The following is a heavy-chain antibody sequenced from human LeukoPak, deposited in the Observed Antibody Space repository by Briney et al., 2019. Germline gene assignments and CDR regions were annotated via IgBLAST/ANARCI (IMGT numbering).Heavy chain of an antibody. D-gene: IGHD3-16*01. J-gene: IGHJ3*02. CDR1: GFTFSSYW. CDR2: ISYDGSNK. Sequence: QPGGSLRLSCAASGFTFSSYWMSWVRQAPGKGLEWVAIISYDGSNKYYADSVKGRFTISRDNSKNTLYLQMNSLRAEDTAVYYCAKDYYDYIWGSFSGDAFDIWGQGTMVTVSS. CDR3: AKDYYDYIWGSFSGDAFDI. V-gene: IGHV3-30*18.